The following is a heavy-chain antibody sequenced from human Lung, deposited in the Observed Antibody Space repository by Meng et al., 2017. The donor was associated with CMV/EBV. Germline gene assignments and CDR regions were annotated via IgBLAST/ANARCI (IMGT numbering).Heavy chain of an antibody. D-gene: IGHD4-23*01. CDR1: GDIVSSNSAA. Sequence: QVQLPPSVPGRVNPTQTLHLPGAISGDIVSSNSAAWHWIRQSPSRGLEWLGRTYYRSKWYHEYAVSVKSRITISPDTPKNQFSLQLNSMTPEDTAVYYCARGINGGCGDWGQGTLVTVSS. CDR2: TYYRSKWYH. CDR3: ARGINGGCGD. J-gene: IGHJ4*02. V-gene: IGHV6-1*01.